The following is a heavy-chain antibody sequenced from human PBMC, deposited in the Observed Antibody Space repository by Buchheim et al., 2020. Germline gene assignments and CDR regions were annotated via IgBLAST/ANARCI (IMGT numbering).Heavy chain of an antibody. Sequence: EVQLVESGGGLVQPGGSLRLSCVASGFTFSSYWMSWVRQAPGKGLEWVANIKQDDSEKYYVDSVKGRFTISRDNAKNSLYLQMNSLRAEDTAVYYCARWILGYSPLYFDSWGQGTL. CDR1: GFTFSSYW. CDR2: IKQDDSEK. J-gene: IGHJ4*02. CDR3: ARWILGYSPLYFDS. V-gene: IGHV3-7*01. D-gene: IGHD5-18*01.